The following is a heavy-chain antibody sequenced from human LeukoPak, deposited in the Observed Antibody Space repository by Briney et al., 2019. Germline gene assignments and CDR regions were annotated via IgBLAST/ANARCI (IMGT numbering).Heavy chain of an antibody. CDR2: INPNSGGT. CDR3: ARAGFGQLLHFDY. J-gene: IGHJ4*02. V-gene: IGHV1-2*02. Sequence: ASVKVPCKASGYTFTGYYMHWVRQAPGQGLEWMGWINPNSGGTNYAQKFQGRVTMTRDTSISTAYMELSRLRSDDTAVYYCARAGFGQLLHFDYWGQGTLVTVSS. D-gene: IGHD2-2*01. CDR1: GYTFTGYY.